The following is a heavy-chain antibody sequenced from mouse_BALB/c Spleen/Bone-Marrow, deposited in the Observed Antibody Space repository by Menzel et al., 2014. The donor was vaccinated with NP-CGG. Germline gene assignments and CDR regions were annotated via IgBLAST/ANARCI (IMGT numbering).Heavy chain of an antibody. Sequence: QVQLQQSGPELVKPGASVRIPCKASGNTFTSYYIHWVKQRPGQGLEWIGWIYPGNVNTKYNEKFKGKATLTADKSSSTAYMQLSSLTSEDSAVYFCARYGSSYYFDYWGQGTTLTVSS. CDR3: ARYGSSYYFDY. J-gene: IGHJ2*01. V-gene: IGHV1S56*01. D-gene: IGHD1-1*01. CDR2: IYPGNVNT. CDR1: GNTFTSYY.